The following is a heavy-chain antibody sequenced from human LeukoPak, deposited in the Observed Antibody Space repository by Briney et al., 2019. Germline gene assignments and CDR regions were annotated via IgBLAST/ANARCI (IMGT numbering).Heavy chain of an antibody. CDR3: AGDAGSSGWFGWFDP. V-gene: IGHV4-59*01. Sequence: SETLSLTCTVSGGSISSYYWSWIRQPPGKGLEWIGYIYYSGSTNYNPSLKSRVTISEDTSKNQFSLKLSSVTAADTAVYYCAGDAGSSGWFGWFDPWGQGTLVTVSS. D-gene: IGHD6-19*01. J-gene: IGHJ5*02. CDR2: IYYSGST. CDR1: GGSISSYY.